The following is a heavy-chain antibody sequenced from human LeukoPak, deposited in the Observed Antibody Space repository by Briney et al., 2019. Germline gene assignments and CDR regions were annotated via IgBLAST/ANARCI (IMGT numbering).Heavy chain of an antibody. D-gene: IGHD3-9*01. CDR2: MNPNSGNT. V-gene: IGHV1-8*01. Sequence: GASVKVSRKASGYTFTSYDINWVRQATGQGLEWMGWMNPNSGNTGYAQKFQGRVTMTRNTSISTAYMELSSLRSEDTAVYYCARGRRGRLRYFDWLPPTYYYMDVWGKGTTVTISS. J-gene: IGHJ6*03. CDR3: ARGRRGRLRYFDWLPPTYYYMDV. CDR1: GYTFTSYD.